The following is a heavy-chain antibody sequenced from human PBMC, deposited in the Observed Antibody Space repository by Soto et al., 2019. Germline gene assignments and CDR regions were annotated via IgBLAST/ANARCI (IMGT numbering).Heavy chain of an antibody. Sequence: EVPLLESGGGLVQPGGSLTLSCAASTFTFNNYAMTGVRQAPGKGLECVSGITVSGRTTYYADSVKGRFTISRDNSKNTMYLQINTLRAEDTAIYYCAKDQGFTIFGVESYGMDVWGQGTTVTVSS. D-gene: IGHD3-3*01. CDR2: ITVSGRTT. CDR1: TFTFNNYA. V-gene: IGHV3-23*01. CDR3: AKDQGFTIFGVESYGMDV. J-gene: IGHJ6*02.